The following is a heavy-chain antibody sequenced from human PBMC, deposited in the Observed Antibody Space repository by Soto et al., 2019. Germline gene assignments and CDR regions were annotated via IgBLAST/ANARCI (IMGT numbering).Heavy chain of an antibody. CDR2: IIPVLGIA. CDR3: ARAGSGYYTGDLDYYYYMDV. Sequence: QVQLVQSGAEVKKPGSSVKVSCKASGGTFSSYTISWVRQAPGQGLEWMGRIIPVLGIAKYAQKVQGRVTITADKSTSTAYMELSSLRSEDTAVYYCARAGSGYYTGDLDYYYYMDVWGKGTTVTVS. D-gene: IGHD3-3*01. V-gene: IGHV1-69*02. J-gene: IGHJ6*03. CDR1: GGTFSSYT.